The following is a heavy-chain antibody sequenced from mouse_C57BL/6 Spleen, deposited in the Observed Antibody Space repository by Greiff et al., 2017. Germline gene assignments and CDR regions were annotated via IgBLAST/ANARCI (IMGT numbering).Heavy chain of an antibody. CDR2: IDPSDSYT. Sequence: QVQLQQPGAELVMPGASVKLSCKASGYTFTSYWMHWVKQRPGQGLEWIGEIDPSDSYTNYNQKFKGKSTLTVDKSSSTAYMQLSSLTSEDSAVYYCARTGEDFDYWGQGTTRTVSS. CDR1: GYTFTSYW. V-gene: IGHV1-69*01. J-gene: IGHJ2*01. CDR3: ARTGEDFDY.